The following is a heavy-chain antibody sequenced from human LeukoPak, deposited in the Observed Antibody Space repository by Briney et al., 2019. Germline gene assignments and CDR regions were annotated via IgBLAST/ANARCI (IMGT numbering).Heavy chain of an antibody. D-gene: IGHD1-26*01. V-gene: IGHV3-30*02. J-gene: IGHJ4*02. Sequence: GGSLRLSCAASGFTFSDHGMHWVRQAPGKGLEWVAYIRYDGNSEYYTESVKGRFTIFRDNSKNTLFLQINSLRTEDTALYYCAREAHIHLWEPTSYLDYWGQGTLVTVSS. CDR2: IRYDGNSE. CDR3: AREAHIHLWEPTSYLDY. CDR1: GFTFSDHG.